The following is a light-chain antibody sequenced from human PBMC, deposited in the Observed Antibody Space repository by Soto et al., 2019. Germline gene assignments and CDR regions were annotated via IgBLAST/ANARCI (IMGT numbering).Light chain of an antibody. CDR3: QSSDSSLSGYV. CDR2: GNN. Sequence: QSVRTQPPSVSGAPGQRVTISCTGSSSNIGAGYDIHWYQQLPGTAPKLLIYGNNNRPSGVPDRFSGSKSGTSASLAITGLQAEDEADYYCQSSDSSLSGYVFGTGTKVTVL. V-gene: IGLV1-40*01. CDR1: SSNIGAGYD. J-gene: IGLJ1*01.